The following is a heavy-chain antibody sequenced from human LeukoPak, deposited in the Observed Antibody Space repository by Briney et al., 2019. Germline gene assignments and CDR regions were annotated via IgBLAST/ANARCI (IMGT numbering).Heavy chain of an antibody. CDR2: INHSGST. D-gene: IGHD3-22*01. V-gene: IGHV4-34*01. Sequence: PSETLSLTCAVYGGSFSGYYWSWIRQPPGKGLEWIGEINHSGSTNYNPSLKSRVTISVDTSKNQFSLKLSSVTAADRAVYYCAGYYDSSGYYYGAFDIWGQGTMVTVSS. CDR1: GGSFSGYY. J-gene: IGHJ3*02. CDR3: AGYYDSSGYYYGAFDI.